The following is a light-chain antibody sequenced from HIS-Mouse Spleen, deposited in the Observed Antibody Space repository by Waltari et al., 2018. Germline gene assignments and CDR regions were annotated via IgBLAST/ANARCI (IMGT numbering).Light chain of an antibody. Sequence: DIQLTQSPSFLSASVGDRVTITCPASQGISSYLAWYQQKPGKAPKLLIYAASTLQRGVPSRFSGSGSGTEFTLTISSLQPEDSATYYCQQLTSYPPTFGQGTKVEIK. CDR1: QGISSY. J-gene: IGKJ1*01. V-gene: IGKV1-9*01. CDR2: AAS. CDR3: QQLTSYPPT.